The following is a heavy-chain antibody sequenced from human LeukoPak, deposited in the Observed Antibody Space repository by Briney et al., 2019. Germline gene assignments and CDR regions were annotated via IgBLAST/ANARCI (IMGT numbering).Heavy chain of an antibody. V-gene: IGHV4-59*01. J-gene: IGHJ3*02. CDR2: IYYSGST. CDR1: GGSIDSYY. D-gene: IGHD3-22*01. Sequence: SETLSLTCTVSGGSIDSYYWSWVRQFPGKGLEWMGYIYYSGSTNYNPSLKSRVTISVDTSKNQFSLKLSSVTAADTAVYYCARDRPGYYYDSSGYDAFDIWGQGTMVTVSS. CDR3: ARDRPGYYYDSSGYDAFDI.